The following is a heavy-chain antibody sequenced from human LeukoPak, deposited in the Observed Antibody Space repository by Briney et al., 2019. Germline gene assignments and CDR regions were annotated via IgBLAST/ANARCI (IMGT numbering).Heavy chain of an antibody. CDR3: AREDFVVVVAALDV. CDR1: GFTVSSNY. Sequence: GGSLRLSCAASGFTVSSNYMSWVRQAPGKGLEWVSSISSSSSYIYYADSVKGRFTISRDNAKNSLYLQMNSLRAEDTAVYYCAREDFVVVVAALDVWGKGTTVTVSS. CDR2: ISSSSSYI. J-gene: IGHJ6*04. D-gene: IGHD2-15*01. V-gene: IGHV3-21*01.